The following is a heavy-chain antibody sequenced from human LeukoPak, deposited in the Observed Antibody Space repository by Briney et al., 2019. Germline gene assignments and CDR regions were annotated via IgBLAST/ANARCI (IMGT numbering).Heavy chain of an antibody. Sequence: QAGGSLRLSCAASGFTFSSYAMHWVRQAPGKGLGWVAVISYEGINKYYADSVKGRFTISRDSSKNTLYLQMNGLRAEDTAVYYCARGSSGYYYWGQGTLVTVSA. CDR2: ISYEGINK. J-gene: IGHJ4*02. D-gene: IGHD3-22*01. CDR3: ARGSSGYYY. CDR1: GFTFSSYA. V-gene: IGHV3-30*04.